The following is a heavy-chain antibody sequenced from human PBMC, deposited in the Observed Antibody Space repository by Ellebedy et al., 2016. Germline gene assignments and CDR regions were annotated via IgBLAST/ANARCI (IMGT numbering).Heavy chain of an antibody. CDR1: EYSFAAYW. Sequence: GGSLRLSXKGSEYSFAAYWITWVRQMPGKGLEFLGRIDPSDSYTNYSPSFRGHVCISADRSTSTVYLEWSSLKASDTAIYYCARQTVVTPEGKYYNALDVWGQGTTVTVSS. CDR2: IDPSDSYT. D-gene: IGHD2-21*02. V-gene: IGHV5-10-1*01. J-gene: IGHJ6*02. CDR3: ARQTVVTPEGKYYNALDV.